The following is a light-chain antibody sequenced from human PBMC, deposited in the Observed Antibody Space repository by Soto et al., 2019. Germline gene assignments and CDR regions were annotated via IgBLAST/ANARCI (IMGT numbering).Light chain of an antibody. CDR1: QSISSY. V-gene: IGKV1-39*01. J-gene: IGKJ5*01. CDR3: QQSYSTPIT. CDR2: AAS. Sequence: DIQMTQSPSSLSASVGDSVTITCRASQSISSYLNWYQQKPGKAPKLLIYAASSLQSGVPSTFSGCGSGTDFTLTISSLQPEDFATYYCQQSYSTPITFGQGTRLEIK.